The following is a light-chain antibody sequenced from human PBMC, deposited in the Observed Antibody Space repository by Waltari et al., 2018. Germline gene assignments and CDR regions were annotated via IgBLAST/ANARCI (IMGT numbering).Light chain of an antibody. CDR1: STDLSDYTS. J-gene: IGLJ2*01. Sequence: QSALTQPASMSGSPGQSITISCTGSSTDLSDYTSVTWYQQPPGKAPQLIIYEVSNRPSGVSSRFSGSKSGNTASLTISGLQTDDEGDYFCSSFACNSHVLFGGGTKVTVL. V-gene: IGLV2-14*01. CDR3: SSFACNSHVL. CDR2: EVS.